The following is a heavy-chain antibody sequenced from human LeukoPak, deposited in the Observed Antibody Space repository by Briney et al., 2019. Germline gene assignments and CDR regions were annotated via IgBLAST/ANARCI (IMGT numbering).Heavy chain of an antibody. Sequence: GGSLRLSCAASGFTFSRNGMTWVRQAPGKGLEWVSAISGSGGNTYYADSVKGRFTISRDNSKNLFYLQMNTPRAADTAVYYCAKGYSGSYDYWGQGTPVTVSS. D-gene: IGHD1-26*01. V-gene: IGHV3-23*01. CDR1: GFTFSRNG. J-gene: IGHJ4*02. CDR3: AKGYSGSYDY. CDR2: ISGSGGNT.